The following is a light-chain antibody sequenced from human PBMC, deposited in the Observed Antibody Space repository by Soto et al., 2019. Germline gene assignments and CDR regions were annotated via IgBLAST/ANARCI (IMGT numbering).Light chain of an antibody. J-gene: IGKJ4*01. Sequence: DIQMTQSPSTLSGSVGDRVTITCRASQTISSWLAWYQQKPGKVPRLLIFGASTLRSGVTSRFSGSGSGTDFTLTISSLQPDDFATYYCQQYDSYSTFGGGTKVDI. CDR1: QTISSW. CDR3: QQYDSYST. V-gene: IGKV1-5*01. CDR2: GAS.